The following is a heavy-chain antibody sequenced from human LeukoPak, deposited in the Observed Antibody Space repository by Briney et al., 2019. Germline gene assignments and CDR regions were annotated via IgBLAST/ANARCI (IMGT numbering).Heavy chain of an antibody. CDR3: ASYGGPDYFDY. J-gene: IGHJ4*02. D-gene: IGHD4-23*01. V-gene: IGHV4-59*08. Sequence: PSETLSLTCTVSDDSITMYYWTWIRQPPGKGLEWIGYVDHTGSTKFNPSLNGRVSISRDTSKNQFSLKLSSVTAADTAVYYCASYGGPDYFDYWGQGTLVTVSS. CDR2: VDHTGST. CDR1: DDSITMYY.